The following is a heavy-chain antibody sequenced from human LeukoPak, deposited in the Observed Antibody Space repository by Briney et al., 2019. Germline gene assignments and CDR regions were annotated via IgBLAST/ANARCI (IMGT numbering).Heavy chain of an antibody. CDR1: GYTFTGYY. Sequence: ASVKVSCKASGYTFTGYYMHWVRQAPGQGLEWMGIINPSGGSTSYAQKFQGRVTMTRDTSTSTVYMELSSLRSEDTAVYYCARERTYYYDSSGYYGGVDAFDIWGQGTMVTVSS. V-gene: IGHV1-46*01. CDR2: INPSGGST. CDR3: ARERTYYYDSSGYYGGVDAFDI. D-gene: IGHD3-22*01. J-gene: IGHJ3*02.